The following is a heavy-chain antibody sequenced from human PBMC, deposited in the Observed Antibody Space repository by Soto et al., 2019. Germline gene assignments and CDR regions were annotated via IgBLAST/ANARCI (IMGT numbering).Heavy chain of an antibody. CDR3: ARDRGWLQLGDFDY. CDR2: IIPIFGTA. D-gene: IGHD5-12*01. Sequence: QVQLVQSGAEVRKPGSSVKVSCKASGGTFSRHAISWVRQAPGQGLEWMGGIIPIFGTANHAQKFQGRVTIIADESTSTVYMELSSLRSEDTAMYYCARDRGWLQLGDFDYWGQGTLVTVSS. J-gene: IGHJ4*02. V-gene: IGHV1-69*01. CDR1: GGTFSRHA.